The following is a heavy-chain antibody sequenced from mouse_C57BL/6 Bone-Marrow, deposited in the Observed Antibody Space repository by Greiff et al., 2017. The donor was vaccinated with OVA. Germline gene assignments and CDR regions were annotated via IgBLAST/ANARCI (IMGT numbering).Heavy chain of an antibody. CDR1: GYAFTNYL. J-gene: IGHJ2*01. V-gene: IGHV1-54*01. Sequence: VQLQESGAELVRPGTSVKVSCKASGYAFTNYLIEWVKQRPGQGLEWIGVINPGSGGTNYNEKFKGKATLTADKSSSTAYMQLSSLTSEDSAVYFCARRGFDYWGQGTTLTVSS. CDR3: ARRGFDY. CDR2: INPGSGGT.